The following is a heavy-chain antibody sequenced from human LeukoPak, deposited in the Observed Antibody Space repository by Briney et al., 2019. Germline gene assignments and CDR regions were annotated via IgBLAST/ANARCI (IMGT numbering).Heavy chain of an antibody. CDR1: GFTFSTYG. CDR3: GKLDSSYDY. Sequence: GGSLRLSCAASGFTFSTYGMHWVRQAPGKGLEWVAFIRSDGSDKSYAGSVMGRFTISRDNSKNTLYLQMNTLRAEDTAVYYCGKLDSSYDYWGKGTLVTVSS. D-gene: IGHD3-22*01. CDR2: IRSDGSDK. V-gene: IGHV3-30*02. J-gene: IGHJ4*02.